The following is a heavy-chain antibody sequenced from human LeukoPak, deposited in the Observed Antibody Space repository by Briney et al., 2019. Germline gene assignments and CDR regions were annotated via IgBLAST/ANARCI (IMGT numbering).Heavy chain of an antibody. CDR1: GFTFTSYA. D-gene: IGHD2-15*01. V-gene: IGHV3-23*01. J-gene: IGHJ4*02. Sequence: GGSLGLSCAASGFTFTSYAMSWVRQAPGKGLEWVSAISGSGGSTYYADSVKGRFTISRDNSKNTLYLQMNSPRAEDTAVYYCAKDLAFGVAHWGQGTLVTVSS. CDR3: AKDLAFGVAH. CDR2: ISGSGGST.